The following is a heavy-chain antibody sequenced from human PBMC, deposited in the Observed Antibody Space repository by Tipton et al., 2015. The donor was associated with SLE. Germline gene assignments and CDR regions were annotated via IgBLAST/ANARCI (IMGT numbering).Heavy chain of an antibody. CDR1: GYTFTAYN. J-gene: IGHJ5*02. CDR2: INPNSGDT. CDR3: AKRIIYYDGGNCEQFDP. D-gene: IGHD3-22*01. V-gene: IGHV1-2*02. Sequence: QSGAEVKKSGASVNVSCKAFGYTFTAYNLHWVRQVPGQGLEWMGTINPNSGDTMYSQKFQGRVTMTRDKSINTAYMELSRLTSDDTALYYCAKRIIYYDGGNCEQFDPWGQGTQVTVSS.